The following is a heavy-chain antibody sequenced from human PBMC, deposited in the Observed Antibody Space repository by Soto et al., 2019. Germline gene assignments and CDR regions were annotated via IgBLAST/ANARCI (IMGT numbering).Heavy chain of an antibody. Sequence: TLSLSSTVAGASISCGDYAWSWIRQPPGKGLEWIGYTYYTGSTYYNPSLKSRLTISVDTSKNQFSLKLTSVTAADTDVYFCARYQKGPFDYWGQGTLVTVSS. V-gene: IGHV4-30-4*01. CDR1: GASISCGDYA. CDR2: TYYTGST. D-gene: IGHD2-2*01. CDR3: ARYQKGPFDY. J-gene: IGHJ4*02.